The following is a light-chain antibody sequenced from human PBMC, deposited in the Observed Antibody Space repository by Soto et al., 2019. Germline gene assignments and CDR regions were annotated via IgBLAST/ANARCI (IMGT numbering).Light chain of an antibody. J-gene: IGKJ1*01. Sequence: DIQMTQSPSTLSASVGDRVTITCRASQSISSWLAWYQQKPGKAPKLLIYDASSLESGVPSRFSGSGSGTEFTLIISSLQPDDVATYYCQQYNSLSWTFGQGTKVEI. V-gene: IGKV1-5*01. CDR2: DAS. CDR3: QQYNSLSWT. CDR1: QSISSW.